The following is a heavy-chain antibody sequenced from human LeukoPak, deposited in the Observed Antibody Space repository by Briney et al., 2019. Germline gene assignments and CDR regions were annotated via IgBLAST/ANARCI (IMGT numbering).Heavy chain of an antibody. D-gene: IGHD1-26*01. CDR1: GFTVSSNY. CDR3: AREPSGTYWLDY. V-gene: IGHV3-66*02. Sequence: PGGSLRLSCAAPGFTVSSNYISWVRQAPGKGLEWVSVIYSAGSTYYADSVKGRFTISRDNSKNTLYLQMNSLRAEDTAVYYCAREPSGTYWLDYWGQGTLVTVSS. CDR2: IYSAGST. J-gene: IGHJ4*02.